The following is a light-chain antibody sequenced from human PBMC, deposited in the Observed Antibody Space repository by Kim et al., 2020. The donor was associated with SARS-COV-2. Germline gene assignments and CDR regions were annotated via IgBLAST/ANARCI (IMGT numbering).Light chain of an antibody. CDR3: NSRDSSGNHWV. V-gene: IGLV3-19*01. CDR2: GEN. CDR1: SLSSYY. J-gene: IGLJ3*02. Sequence: ALGQTVRITCQGDSLSSYYASWYQQKPGQAPILVIYGENKRPSGIPDRFSGSTSGNTASLTITGAQAEDDADYYCNSRDSSGNHWVFGGGTKLTVL.